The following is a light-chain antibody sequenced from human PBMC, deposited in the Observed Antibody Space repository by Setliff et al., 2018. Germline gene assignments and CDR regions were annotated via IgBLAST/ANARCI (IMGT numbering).Light chain of an antibody. CDR2: EVS. J-gene: IGLJ1*01. Sequence: QSALTQPASVSGSPGQSITISCTGTSSDAGAYNDVSWYQQHPGKAPKLMIYEVSNRPSWVSNRFSGSKSGNTASLTISGLQAEDEADYYCNSYTTSTTLHGVGTGTKV. CDR1: SSDAGAYND. V-gene: IGLV2-14*01. CDR3: NSYTTSTTLHG.